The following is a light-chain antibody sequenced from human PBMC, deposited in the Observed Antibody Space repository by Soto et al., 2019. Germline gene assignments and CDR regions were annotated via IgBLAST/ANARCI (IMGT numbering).Light chain of an antibody. CDR1: QSLFYSYNNYNY. CDR2: WAS. J-gene: IGKJ1*01. CDR3: QEYLNSLPA. V-gene: IGKV4-1*01. Sequence: IVMTQSPDSLAVSLGERATINCKSSQSLFYSYNNYNYLAWYQQKPGQPPKVLIYWASTLASGVPDRFSGSGSGTEFTLTISSLQAEDVAVYYCQEYLNSLPAFGQGTKVEVK.